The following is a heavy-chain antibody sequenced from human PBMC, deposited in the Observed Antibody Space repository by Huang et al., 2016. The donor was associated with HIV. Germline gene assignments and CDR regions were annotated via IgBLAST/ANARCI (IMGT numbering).Heavy chain of an antibody. CDR3: ATVDYYDTSGPQRGYFDN. D-gene: IGHD3-22*01. CDR1: GGSFRNFA. Sequence: QVQLVQSGAEVKKPGSSVKVSCKASGGSFRNFAIGWVRQAPGQGLEWMGGFIPTLGTANSAQKFQGRVTIIADESTSTAYMELSSLRSEDTAVYYCATVDYYDTSGPQRGYFDNWGQGTLVTVSS. V-gene: IGHV1-69*01. CDR2: FIPTLGTA. J-gene: IGHJ4*02.